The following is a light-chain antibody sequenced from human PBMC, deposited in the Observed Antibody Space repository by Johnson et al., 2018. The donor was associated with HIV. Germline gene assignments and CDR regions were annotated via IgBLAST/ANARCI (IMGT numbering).Light chain of an antibody. Sequence: QSVLTQPPSVSAAPGQKVTISCSGSISNIGNKYVSWYQQLPGTAPKLLIYDNNKRPSGIPDRFSGSKSGTSATLGITGLQTGDEADYYCGTWDSSLSAYVFGTGTKVTVL. J-gene: IGLJ1*01. CDR2: DNN. V-gene: IGLV1-51*01. CDR1: ISNIGNKY. CDR3: GTWDSSLSAYV.